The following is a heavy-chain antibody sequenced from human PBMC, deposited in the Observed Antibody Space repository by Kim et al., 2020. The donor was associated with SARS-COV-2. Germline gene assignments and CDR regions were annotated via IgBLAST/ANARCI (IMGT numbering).Heavy chain of an antibody. V-gene: IGHV3-13*01. J-gene: IGHJ6*02. Sequence: GGSLRLSCAASGFTFSSYDMHWVRQATGKGLEWVSAIGTAGDTYYPGSVKGRFTISRENAKNSLYLQMNSLRAGDTAVYYCARGYGSGSYYHGMDVWGQGTTGTVSS. CDR3: ARGYGSGSYYHGMDV. D-gene: IGHD3-10*01. CDR2: IGTAGDT. CDR1: GFTFSSYD.